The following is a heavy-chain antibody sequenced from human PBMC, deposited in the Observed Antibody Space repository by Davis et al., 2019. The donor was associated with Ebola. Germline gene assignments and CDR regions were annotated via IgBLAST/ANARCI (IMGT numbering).Heavy chain of an antibody. D-gene: IGHD3-16*01. V-gene: IGHV1-18*01. CDR1: GYTFTSYA. Sequence: AASVKVSCKASGYTFTSYAMHWVRQAPGQRLEWMGWISAYNGNTNYAQKLQGRVTMTTDTSTSTAYMELRSLRSDDTAVYYCARERGKFSSYYYGMDVWGQGTTVTVSS. CDR3: ARERGKFSSYYYGMDV. CDR2: ISAYNGNT. J-gene: IGHJ6*02.